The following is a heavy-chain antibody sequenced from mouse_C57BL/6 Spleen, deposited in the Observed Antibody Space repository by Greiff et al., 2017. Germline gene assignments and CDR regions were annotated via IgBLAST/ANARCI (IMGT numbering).Heavy chain of an antibody. V-gene: IGHV1-53*01. CDR2: LNPSNGGT. J-gene: IGHJ4*01. D-gene: IGHD2-10*02. Sequence: QVQLQQPGTDLVKPGASVKLSCKASGYTFTSYWMHWVKQRPGQGLEWIGNLNPSNGGTNYTETFKSKFTLTVDKSSITAYMHLSSLTSEDSAVYYCAAYGKNYAMDYWGQGTSVTVSS. CDR1: GYTFTSYW. CDR3: AAYGKNYAMDY.